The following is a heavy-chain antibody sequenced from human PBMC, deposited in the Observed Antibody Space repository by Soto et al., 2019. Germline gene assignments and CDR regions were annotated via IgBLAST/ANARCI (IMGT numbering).Heavy chain of an antibody. V-gene: IGHV4-59*01. CDR1: GGSISSYY. CDR2: IYYSGST. CDR3: ARDLTLPQGYGMDV. Sequence: PSETLSLTCTVSGGSISSYYWSWIRQPPGKGLEWIGYIYYSGSTNYNPSLKSRVTISVDTSKNQFSLKLSSVTAADTAVYYCARDLTLPQGYGMDVSGQGTTVAVS. J-gene: IGHJ6*02. D-gene: IGHD1-26*01.